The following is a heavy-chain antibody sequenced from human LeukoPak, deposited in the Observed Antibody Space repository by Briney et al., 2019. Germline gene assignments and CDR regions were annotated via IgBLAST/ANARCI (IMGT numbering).Heavy chain of an antibody. D-gene: IGHD3-10*01. CDR1: GFTFSSYD. Sequence: PGGSLRLSCAASGFTFSSYDMHWVRQATGKGLEWVSAIGTAGDTYYPGSVEGRFTISRENAKNSLYLQMNSLRAGDTAVYYCARAHYYGSGSYPSYYYYGMDVWGQGTTVTVSS. J-gene: IGHJ6*02. CDR2: IGTAGDT. V-gene: IGHV3-13*01. CDR3: ARAHYYGSGSYPSYYYYGMDV.